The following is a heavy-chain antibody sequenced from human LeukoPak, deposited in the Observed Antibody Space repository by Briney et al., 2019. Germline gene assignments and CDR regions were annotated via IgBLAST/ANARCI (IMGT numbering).Heavy chain of an antibody. V-gene: IGHV3-53*01. Sequence: SGGSLRLSCAASGFTVSSNYMGWVRQAPGKGLEWVSIIYSGGGSYSADSLKGRFTISRDNSENTLYLQMNSLRVDDTAVYYCARDPLRARSYYYYYYMDVWGKGTTVTVSS. CDR3: ARDPLRARSYYYYYYMDV. CDR2: IYSGGGS. CDR1: GFTVSSNY. J-gene: IGHJ6*03.